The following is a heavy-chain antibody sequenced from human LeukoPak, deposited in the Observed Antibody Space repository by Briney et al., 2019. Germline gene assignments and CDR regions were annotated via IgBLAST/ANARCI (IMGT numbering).Heavy chain of an antibody. J-gene: IGHJ4*02. D-gene: IGHD4-23*01. CDR3: ARFKFNGGKDY. V-gene: IGHV1-18*01. CDR2: ISAYNGNT. Sequence: ASVKVSCTASGYTFTSYGISWVRQAPGQGLEWMGWISAYNGNTNYAQKLQGRVTMPTDTSTSTAYMELRSLRSDDTAVYYCARFKFNGGKDYWGQGTLVTVSS. CDR1: GYTFTSYG.